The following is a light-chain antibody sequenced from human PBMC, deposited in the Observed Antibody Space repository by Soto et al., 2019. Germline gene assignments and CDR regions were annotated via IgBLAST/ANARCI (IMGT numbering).Light chain of an antibody. Sequence: DIQMTQSPSSLSASVGDRVTITCRASQGVANYLGWYQQKPGKVPKALIYGVSTLQSGVPSRFSGSGSDTDFTLTISSLQTEDAATYYWQHYRSAQMTFGQGTKVEIK. CDR1: QGVANY. V-gene: IGKV1-27*01. J-gene: IGKJ1*01. CDR2: GVS. CDR3: QHYRSAQMT.